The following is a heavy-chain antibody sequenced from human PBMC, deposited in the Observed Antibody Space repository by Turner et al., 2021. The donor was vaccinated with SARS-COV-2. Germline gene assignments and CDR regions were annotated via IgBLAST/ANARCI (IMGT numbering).Heavy chain of an antibody. CDR3: ARDSTPYYYDTSGYYYGSDYFDY. CDR2: ISSSGSFI. J-gene: IGHJ4*02. Sequence: EVQLVESGGGLVKPGGSLRLSCAASGFTFSSYSMNWVRQAPGKGLEWVSSISSSGSFIYYADSVKGRFTISRDNAKNSLYLQMNSLRAEDTAVYYCARDSTPYYYDTSGYYYGSDYFDYWGQGTLVTVSS. D-gene: IGHD3-22*01. V-gene: IGHV3-21*01. CDR1: GFTFSSYS.